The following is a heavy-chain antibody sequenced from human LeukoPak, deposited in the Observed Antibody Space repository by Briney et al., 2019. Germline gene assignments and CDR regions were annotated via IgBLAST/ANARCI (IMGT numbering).Heavy chain of an antibody. V-gene: IGHV1-18*01. CDR1: GGTFSSYA. CDR3: ARDHRPYCSGGSCYYDY. Sequence: ASVKVSCKASGGTFSSYAISWVRQAPGQGLEWMGWISAYNGNTNYAQKLQGRVTMTTDTSTSTAYMELRSLRSDDTAVYYCARDHRPYCSGGSCYYDYWGQGTLVTVSS. D-gene: IGHD2-15*01. J-gene: IGHJ4*02. CDR2: ISAYNGNT.